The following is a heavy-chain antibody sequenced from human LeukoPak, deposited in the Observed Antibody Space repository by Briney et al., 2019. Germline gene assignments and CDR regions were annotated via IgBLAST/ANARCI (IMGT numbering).Heavy chain of an antibody. CDR1: GDTFTSYG. J-gene: IGHJ5*02. CDR3: ARMGGSGSYYIRWFDP. D-gene: IGHD3-10*01. Sequence: GASVKVSCKVSGDTFTSYGISWVRQAPGQGLEWMGWISAYNGNTNYAQKLQGRVTMTTDTSTSTAYMELRSLRSDDTAVYYCARMGGSGSYYIRWFDPRGQGTLVTVSS. V-gene: IGHV1-18*01. CDR2: ISAYNGNT.